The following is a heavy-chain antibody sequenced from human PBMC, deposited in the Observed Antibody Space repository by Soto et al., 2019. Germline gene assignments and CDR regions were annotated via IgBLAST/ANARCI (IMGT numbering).Heavy chain of an antibody. Sequence: DVQLEESGGGLVKPGGSLRLSCVASEFTFSVYSMNWVRQAPGKGLERVSSISSGSSYIYYADSVKGRFTISRDNDKSSPFLHMNSLRVDDTAVYYCTRDRVKIRGGYYHYYGMDVWGQGTTVTVSS. CDR2: ISSGSSYI. CDR3: TRDRVKIRGGYYHYYGMDV. V-gene: IGHV3-21*02. CDR1: EFTFSVYS. D-gene: IGHD3-10*01. J-gene: IGHJ6*02.